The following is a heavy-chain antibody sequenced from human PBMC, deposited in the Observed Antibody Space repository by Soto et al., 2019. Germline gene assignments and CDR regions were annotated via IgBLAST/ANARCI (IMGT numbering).Heavy chain of an antibody. D-gene: IGHD1-20*01. J-gene: IGHJ6*02. V-gene: IGHV3-33*01. Sequence: GESLKISCAASGFTFSSYGMHWVRQAPGKGLEWVAVIWYDGSNKYYADSVKGRFTISRDNSKNTLYLQMNSLRAEDTAVYYCARDGIVLTAANYYYGMDVWGQGTTVTVSS. CDR1: GFTFSSYG. CDR3: ARDGIVLTAANYYYGMDV. CDR2: IWYDGSNK.